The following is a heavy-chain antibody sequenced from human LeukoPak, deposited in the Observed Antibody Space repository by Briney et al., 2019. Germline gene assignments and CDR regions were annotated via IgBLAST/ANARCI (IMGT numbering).Heavy chain of an antibody. J-gene: IGHJ4*02. CDR2: IRQDGSEY. CDR1: GFTFSSYW. CDR3: ARGQWGGDF. Sequence: GGSLRLSCAASGFTFSSYWMSWVRQAPGKGLEWMANIRQDGSEYYYVDSVKGRFTISRDNAKNSLYLQMNSLRVEDTAVYYCARGQWGGDFWGQGTLVTVSS. D-gene: IGHD6-19*01. V-gene: IGHV3-7*01.